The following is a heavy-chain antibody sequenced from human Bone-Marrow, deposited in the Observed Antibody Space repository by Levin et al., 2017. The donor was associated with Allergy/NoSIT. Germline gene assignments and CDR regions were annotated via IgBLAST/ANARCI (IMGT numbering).Heavy chain of an antibody. D-gene: IGHD3-10*01. CDR3: AWTSEFGELAHPLDY. V-gene: IGHV3-30-3*01. CDR2: ISYDGSNK. J-gene: IGHJ4*02. Sequence: PGGSLRLSCAASGFTFSSYAMHWVRQAPGKGLEWVAVISYDGSNKYYADSVKGRFTISRDNSKNTLYLQMNSLRAEDTAVYYCAWTSEFGELAHPLDYWGQGTLVTVSS. CDR1: GFTFSSYA.